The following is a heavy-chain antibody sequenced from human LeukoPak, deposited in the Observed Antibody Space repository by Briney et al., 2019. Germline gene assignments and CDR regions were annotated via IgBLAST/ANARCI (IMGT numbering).Heavy chain of an antibody. J-gene: IGHJ3*02. V-gene: IGHV1-69*01. D-gene: IGHD2-21*02. CDR2: IIPIFGTA. Sequence: GSSVKVSCKASGGTFSSYAISWVRQAPGQGLEWMGGIIPIFGTANYAQKFQGRVTITADESTSTAYMELSSLRPEDTAVYYCARTGARYCGGDCYLAAFDIWGQGTMVTVSS. CDR3: ARTGARYCGGDCYLAAFDI. CDR1: GGTFSSYA.